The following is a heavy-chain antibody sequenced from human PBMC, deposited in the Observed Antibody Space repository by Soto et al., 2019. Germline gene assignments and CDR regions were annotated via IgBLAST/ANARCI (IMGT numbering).Heavy chain of an antibody. CDR3: AKDLLHNTETTCGP. D-gene: IGHD4-17*01. CDR1: GFTFSSYG. CDR2: ISYHGNDK. Sequence: QVQLVESGGGVVQPGRSLRLSCAASGFTFSSYGMHWVRQAPGKGLEWVAVISYHGNDKYYADSVKSRFTISIDNFKSTLFLQMSILRAEDTAIDFSAKDLLHNTETTCGPWGQGTLDNVSS. V-gene: IGHV3-30*18. J-gene: IGHJ5*02.